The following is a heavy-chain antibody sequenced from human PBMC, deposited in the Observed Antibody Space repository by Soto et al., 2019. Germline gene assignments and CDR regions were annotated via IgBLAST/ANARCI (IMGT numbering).Heavy chain of an antibody. D-gene: IGHD5-18*01. V-gene: IGHV1-46*01. Sequence: TFTSYYMHWVRQAPGQGLEWMGIINPSGGSTSYAQKFQGRVTMARDTSTSTVYMELSSLRSEDTAVYYCARDQTAMVNLGSWFDPWGQGTLVTVS. CDR3: ARDQTAMVNLGSWFDP. CDR1: TFTSYY. CDR2: INPSGGST. J-gene: IGHJ5*02.